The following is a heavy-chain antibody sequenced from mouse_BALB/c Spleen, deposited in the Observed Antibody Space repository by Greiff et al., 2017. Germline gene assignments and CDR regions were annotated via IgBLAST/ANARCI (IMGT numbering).Heavy chain of an antibody. V-gene: IGHV5-4*02. D-gene: IGHD1-2*01. CDR3: ARDPTALGYAMDY. J-gene: IGHJ4*01. CDR1: GFTFSDYY. Sequence: DVMLVESGGGLVKPGGSLKLSCAASGFTFSDYYMYWVRQTPEKRLEWVATISDGGSYTYYPDSVKGRFTISRDNAKNNLYLQMSSLKSEDTAMYYCARDPTALGYAMDYWGQGTSVTVSS. CDR2: ISDGGSYT.